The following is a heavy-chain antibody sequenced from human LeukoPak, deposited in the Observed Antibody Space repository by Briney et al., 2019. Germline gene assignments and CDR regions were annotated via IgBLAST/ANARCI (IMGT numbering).Heavy chain of an antibody. CDR2: MYNSGST. CDR3: VRERTMVGGADI. J-gene: IGHJ3*02. Sequence: PSETLSLTCTVSGGSISSDTCYWRWIRQPAGKGLEWIGRMYNSGSTNYNPSLKSRVTISVDTSNNQFSLRLSSVTAADTAVYYCVRERTMVGGADIWGQGTKVTVSS. CDR1: GGSISSDTCY. D-gene: IGHD2-21*01. V-gene: IGHV4-61*02.